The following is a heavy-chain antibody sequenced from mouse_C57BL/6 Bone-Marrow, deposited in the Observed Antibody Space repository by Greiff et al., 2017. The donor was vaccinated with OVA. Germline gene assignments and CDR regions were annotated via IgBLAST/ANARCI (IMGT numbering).Heavy chain of an antibody. J-gene: IGHJ2*01. CDR1: CYSITSGYD. CDR3: ARELRFYYFDY. Sequence: QQSGPGMVKPSQSLSLTCPVTCYSITSGYDWHWIRHFPGNKLEWMGYISYSGSTNYNPSLKSRISITHDTSKNHFFLKLNSVTTEDTATYYCARELRFYYFDYWGQGTTLTVSS. D-gene: IGHD1-1*01. V-gene: IGHV3-1*01. CDR2: ISYSGST.